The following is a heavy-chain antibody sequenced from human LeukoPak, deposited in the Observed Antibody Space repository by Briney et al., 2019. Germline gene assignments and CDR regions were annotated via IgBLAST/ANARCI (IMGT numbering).Heavy chain of an antibody. J-gene: IGHJ3*02. V-gene: IGHV4-34*01. D-gene: IGHD3-3*01. CDR1: GGSFSGYY. CDR3: ARVLYDFWSGCYNRRTFDI. CDR2: INHSGST. Sequence: SETLSLTCAVYGGSFSGYYWSWIRQPPGKGLEWIGEINHSGSTNYNPSLKSRVTISVDTSKNQFSLKLSSVTAADTAVYYCARVLYDFWSGCYNRRTFDIWGQGTMVTVSS.